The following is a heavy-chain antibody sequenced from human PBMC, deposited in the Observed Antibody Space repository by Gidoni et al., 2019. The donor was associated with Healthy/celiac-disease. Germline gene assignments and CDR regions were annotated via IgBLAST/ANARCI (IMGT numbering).Heavy chain of an antibody. CDR2: ISSSSSYI. CDR1: GFPFSSYS. J-gene: IGHJ4*02. D-gene: IGHD3-22*01. CDR3: ARENLLNYYDSSGYCFDY. Sequence: EVQLVESGGGLVKPGGSLRLSCAASGFPFSSYSMKWVRQAPGKGLEWVSSISSSSSYIYYADSVKGRFTISRDNAKNSLYLQMNSRRAEDTAVYYCARENLLNYYDSSGYCFDYWGQGTLVTVSS. V-gene: IGHV3-21*01.